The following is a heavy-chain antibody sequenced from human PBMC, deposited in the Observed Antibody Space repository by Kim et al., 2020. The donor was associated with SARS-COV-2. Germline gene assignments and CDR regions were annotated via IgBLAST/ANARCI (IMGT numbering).Heavy chain of an antibody. D-gene: IGHD6-13*01. V-gene: IGHV4-59*01. J-gene: IGHJ4*02. Sequence: STPSLKRLVTISVDTSKNQFSLKRSSVTAADTAVYYCARDAGASSWYLGYWGQGTLVTVSS. CDR3: ARDAGASSWYLGY.